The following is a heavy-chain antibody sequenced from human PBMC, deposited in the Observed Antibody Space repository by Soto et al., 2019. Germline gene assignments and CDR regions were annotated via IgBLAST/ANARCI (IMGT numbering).Heavy chain of an antibody. V-gene: IGHV4-59*01. CDR1: GGSISSYY. CDR2: IYNSGST. CDR3: ARDSYSSGWYHDY. Sequence: LSLTCTVSGGSISSYYWSWIRQPPGKGLEWIGYIYNSGSTNYNPSLKSRVTISVDTSKNQFSLKLSSVTAADTAVYYCARDSYSSGWYHDYWGQGTLVTVSS. J-gene: IGHJ4*02. D-gene: IGHD6-19*01.